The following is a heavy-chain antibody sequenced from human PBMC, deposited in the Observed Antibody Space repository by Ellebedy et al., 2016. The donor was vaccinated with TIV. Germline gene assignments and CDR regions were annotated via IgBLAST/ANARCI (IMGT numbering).Heavy chain of an antibody. CDR2: FDPEDDET. V-gene: IGHV1-24*01. CDR3: AKDLTYQVVPPAIHY. D-gene: IGHD2-2*01. Sequence: AASVKVSCKVSGYTLTELSMHWVRQAPGNGLEWMGGFDPEDDETIYAQKFQGRVTMTEDTSTDTAYMDLSSLRSEDTAIYHCAKDLTYQVVPPAIHYWGQGTLVTVAS. J-gene: IGHJ4*02. CDR1: GYTLTELS.